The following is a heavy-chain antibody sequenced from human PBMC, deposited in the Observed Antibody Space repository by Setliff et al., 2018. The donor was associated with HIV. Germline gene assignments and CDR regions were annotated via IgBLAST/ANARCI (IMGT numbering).Heavy chain of an antibody. CDR1: GDTFTSYH. Sequence: ASVKVSCKASGDTFTSYHLHWLRQAPGQGLEWMGIINTNGGGTNYAQKLQGRVTMTTDTSTSTAYMELRSLRSDDTAVYYCARSFRRMDVWGQGTTVTVSS. V-gene: IGHV1-46*01. J-gene: IGHJ6*02. D-gene: IGHD3-16*01. CDR2: INTNGGGT. CDR3: ARSFRRMDV.